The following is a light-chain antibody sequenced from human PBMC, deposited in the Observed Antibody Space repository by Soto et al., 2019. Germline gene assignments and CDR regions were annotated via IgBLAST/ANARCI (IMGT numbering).Light chain of an antibody. V-gene: IGKV3-15*01. CDR3: QPYNNWPLT. CDR1: QSISFY. J-gene: IGKJ4*01. CDR2: DTS. Sequence: MTQSPSTLSASVGDRITITCRASQSISFYLTWYQHKPDQTPRLLIYDTSTRATGVPTRFSGSRSGAEFTLTINSLQSEDFAVYYCQPYNNWPLTFGGGTKVDIK.